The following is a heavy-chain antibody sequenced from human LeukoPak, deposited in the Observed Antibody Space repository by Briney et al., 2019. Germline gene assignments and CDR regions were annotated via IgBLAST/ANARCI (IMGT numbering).Heavy chain of an antibody. CDR3: ARVTGTTGLAYYYYYYMDV. J-gene: IGHJ6*03. CDR2: IYHSGST. Sequence: SETLSLTCTVSGYSISSGYYWGWIRQPPAKGLEWIGSIYHSGSTYYNPSLKSRVSISVDTSKNQFSLKLSSVTAADTAVYYCARVTGTTGLAYYYYYYMDVWGKGTTVTVSS. D-gene: IGHD1-7*01. CDR1: GYSISSGYY. V-gene: IGHV4-38-2*02.